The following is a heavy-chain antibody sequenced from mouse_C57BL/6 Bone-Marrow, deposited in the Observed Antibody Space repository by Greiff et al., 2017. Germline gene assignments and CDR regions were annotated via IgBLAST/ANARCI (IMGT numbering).Heavy chain of an antibody. V-gene: IGHV5-17*01. CDR2: ISSGSSTI. Sequence: EVKLVESGGGLVKPGGSLKLSCAASGFTFSDYGMHWVRQAPEKGLEWVAYISSGSSTIYYADKVKGRFTISRDNAKNTLFLQMTSLRSEDTAMYYCARLVRRWYFDVWGTGTTVTVSS. CDR3: ARLVRRWYFDV. J-gene: IGHJ1*03. CDR1: GFTFSDYG. D-gene: IGHD1-2*01.